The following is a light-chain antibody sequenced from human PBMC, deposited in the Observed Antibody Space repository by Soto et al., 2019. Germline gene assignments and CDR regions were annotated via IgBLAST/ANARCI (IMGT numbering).Light chain of an antibody. CDR2: EVF. Sequence: QSALTQPPSASGSPGQSVTISCTGTSSDVGGYNYVSWYQQHPGKAPKLMIYEVFKRPSGVPDRFSGSKSGNTASLTVSGLQAEDEADYYCISYIPSTTTHWVFGGGTKLTVL. J-gene: IGLJ3*02. CDR1: SSDVGGYNY. CDR3: ISYIPSTTTHWV. V-gene: IGLV2-8*01.